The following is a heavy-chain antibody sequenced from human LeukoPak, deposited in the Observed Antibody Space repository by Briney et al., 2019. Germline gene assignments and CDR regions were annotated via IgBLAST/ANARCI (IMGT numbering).Heavy chain of an antibody. Sequence: WASVKVSRKASGYTFTGYYMHWVRQAPGQGLEWMGWINPNSGGTNYAQKFQGRVTMTRDTSISTAYMELSRLRSDDTAVYYCARVDCSGGSCYSYAFDYWGQGTLVTVSS. CDR1: GYTFTGYY. D-gene: IGHD2-15*01. J-gene: IGHJ4*02. V-gene: IGHV1-2*02. CDR2: INPNSGGT. CDR3: ARVDCSGGSCYSYAFDY.